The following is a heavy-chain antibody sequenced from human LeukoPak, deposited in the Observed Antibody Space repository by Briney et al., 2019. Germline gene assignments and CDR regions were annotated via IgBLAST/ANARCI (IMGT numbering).Heavy chain of an antibody. V-gene: IGHV1-46*01. CDR1: GYTFTSYY. J-gene: IGHJ4*02. Sequence: ASVKVSCKASGYTFTSYYMHWVRQAPGQGLEWMGIINPSGGSTSYAQKFQGRVTMTRDTSTSTVYMELSSLSSEDTAVYYCASGGSSLYYFDYWGQGTLVTVSS. D-gene: IGHD2-15*01. CDR3: ASGGSSLYYFDY. CDR2: INPSGGST.